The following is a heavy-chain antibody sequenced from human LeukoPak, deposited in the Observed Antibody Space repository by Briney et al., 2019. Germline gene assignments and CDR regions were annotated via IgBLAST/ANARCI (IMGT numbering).Heavy chain of an antibody. D-gene: IGHD2-15*01. V-gene: IGHV4-59*08. CDR2: AYYSGHT. CDR1: GGSISDNY. J-gene: IGHJ4*02. CDR3: ARHPFATPFDY. Sequence: SETLSLTCTVSGGSISDNYWSWIRQPPGKGLEWIGYAYYSGHTNYNSSLKSRVTMSLDTSKSQFSLRLSSVTAADTAVYSCARHPFATPFDYWGPGTLVTVSS.